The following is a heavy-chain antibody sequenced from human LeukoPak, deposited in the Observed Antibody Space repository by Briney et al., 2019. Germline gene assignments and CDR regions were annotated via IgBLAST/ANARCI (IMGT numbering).Heavy chain of an antibody. CDR1: GGTFSSYA. CDR2: IIPIFGTA. V-gene: IGHV1-69*01. Sequence: VASVKVSCKASGGTFSSYAISWVRQAPGQGLEWMGGIIPIFGTANYAQKFQGRVTITADESTSTAYMELSSLRSEDTAVYYCARDGSDGYGDYWGQGTLVTVSS. D-gene: IGHD5-24*01. CDR3: ARDGSDGYGDY. J-gene: IGHJ4*02.